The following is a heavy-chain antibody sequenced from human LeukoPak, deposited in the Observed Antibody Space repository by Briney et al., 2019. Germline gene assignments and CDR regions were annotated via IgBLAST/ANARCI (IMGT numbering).Heavy chain of an antibody. Sequence: SETLSLTCTVSGGSISSGDYYWSWIRQPPGKGLEWIGYIYYSGSTYYNPSLKSRVTISVDTSKNQFSLKLSSVTAADTAVYYCARRNSYGTYYFDYWGQGTLVTVSS. CDR3: ARRNSYGTYYFDY. V-gene: IGHV4-30-4*01. D-gene: IGHD5-18*01. J-gene: IGHJ4*02. CDR2: IYYSGST. CDR1: GGSISSGDYY.